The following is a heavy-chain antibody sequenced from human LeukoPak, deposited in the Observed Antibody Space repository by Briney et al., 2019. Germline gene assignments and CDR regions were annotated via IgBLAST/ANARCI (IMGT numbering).Heavy chain of an antibody. Sequence: PSETLSLTCTVSGGSISSSSYHWGWIRQPPGKGLEWIGSIYYSGSTYYNPSLKSRVTISVDTSKNRFSLRLSSATAADTAVYYCASRPISPRRKFDSWGQGTLVTVSS. V-gene: IGHV4-39*07. CDR1: GGSISSSSYH. CDR3: ASRPISPRRKFDS. CDR2: IYYSGST. J-gene: IGHJ4*02.